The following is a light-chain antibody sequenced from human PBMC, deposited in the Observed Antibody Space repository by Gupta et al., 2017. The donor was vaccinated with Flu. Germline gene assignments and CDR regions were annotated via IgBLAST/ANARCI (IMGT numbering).Light chain of an antibody. CDR3: RGALETPGT. Sequence: EIVSVQPPVSLPVSPGESASMSCRSSDSLQHRKGHNFLDWYVQKPGQPPKLLFYLASNRAPGVPARFSDSGSGRSFTLKISRVEPEDVGVYFCRGALETPGTFGRGTRLEI. V-gene: IGKV2-28*01. CDR2: LAS. J-gene: IGKJ2*01. CDR1: DSLQHRKGHNF.